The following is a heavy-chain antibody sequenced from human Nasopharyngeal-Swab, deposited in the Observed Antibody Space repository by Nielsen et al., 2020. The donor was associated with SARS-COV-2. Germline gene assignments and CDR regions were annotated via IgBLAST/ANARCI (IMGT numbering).Heavy chain of an antibody. CDR1: GYTFTGYY. V-gene: IGHV1-2*06. J-gene: IGHJ6*02. CDR2: INPNSGGT. Sequence: ASVKVSCKASGYTFTGYYMHWVRQALGQGLEWMGRINPNSGGTNYAQKFQGRVTMTRDTSISTAYMELSRLRSDDTAVYYCARVDTAMEVIYYYYGMDVWGQGTTVTVSS. CDR3: ARVDTAMEVIYYYYGMDV. D-gene: IGHD5-18*01.